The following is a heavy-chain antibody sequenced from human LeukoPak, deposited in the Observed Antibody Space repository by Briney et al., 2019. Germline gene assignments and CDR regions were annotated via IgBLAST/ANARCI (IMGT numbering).Heavy chain of an antibody. CDR2: INAGNGNT. CDR3: ARGAAAGDY. CDR1: GYTFTSYA. V-gene: IGHV1-3*01. J-gene: IGHJ4*02. Sequence: ASVKVSCKASGYTFTSYAMHWVRQAPGQRLEWMGWINAGNGNTKYSQKFQGRVTFTRDTSASTAYMELSSLRSEDTAVYYCARGAAAGDYWGQGTLVTVSS. D-gene: IGHD6-13*01.